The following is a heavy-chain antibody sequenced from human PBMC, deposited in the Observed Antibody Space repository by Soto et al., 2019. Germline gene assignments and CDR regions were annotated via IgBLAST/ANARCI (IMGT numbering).Heavy chain of an antibody. CDR2: INGDGSST. CDR3: ARHYASGTYSVDY. V-gene: IGHV3-74*01. CDR1: GFTFSNNL. Sequence: EVQLVESGGDLVQPGGSLRLSCAASGFTFSNNLMHWVRQAPGKGLVWVSRINGDGSSTSYANSVKGRFTISRDNAKNTVSLQLNSLRAEDTAVYYCARHYASGTYSVDYWGQGTLVTVSS. D-gene: IGHD3-10*01. J-gene: IGHJ4*02.